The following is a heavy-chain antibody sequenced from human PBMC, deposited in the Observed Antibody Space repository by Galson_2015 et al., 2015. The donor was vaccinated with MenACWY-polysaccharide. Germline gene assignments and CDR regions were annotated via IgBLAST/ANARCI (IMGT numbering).Heavy chain of an antibody. V-gene: IGHV1-8*01. CDR3: AKDLYRRYYYYGMDV. CDR2: MNPNSGNT. Sequence: SVKVSCKASGYTFTSYDINWVRQATGQGLEWMGWMNPNSGNTGYAQKFQGRVTMTRNTSISTAYMELSSLRSEDTALYYCAKDLYRRYYYYGMDVWGQGTTVTVSS. D-gene: IGHD5-12*01. J-gene: IGHJ6*02. CDR1: GYTFTSYD.